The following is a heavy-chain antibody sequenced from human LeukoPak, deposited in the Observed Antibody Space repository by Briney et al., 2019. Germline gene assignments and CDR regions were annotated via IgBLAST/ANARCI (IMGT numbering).Heavy chain of an antibody. J-gene: IGHJ3*02. V-gene: IGHV3-30*04. Sequence: GGSLRLSCAASGFTFSNYAMHWVRQAPGNGLEWVAIISYDGGNKYYTDSLKGRFTISRDNSKNTLYLQMNSLRAEDTAVYYCAKETRTATILFFGRDAFDIWGQGTMVTVSS. CDR2: ISYDGGNK. CDR1: GFTFSNYA. D-gene: IGHD5-24*01. CDR3: AKETRTATILFFGRDAFDI.